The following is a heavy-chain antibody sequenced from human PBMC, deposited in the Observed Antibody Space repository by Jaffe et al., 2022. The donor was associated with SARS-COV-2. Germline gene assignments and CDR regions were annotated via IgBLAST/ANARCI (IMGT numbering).Heavy chain of an antibody. Sequence: QVQLQQWGAGLLKPSETLSLTCTVYGGSFGEYYWSWIRQIPGKGLEWIGEIKYRGATNYNSSLKSRVTISIDTSKSQFSLELRSVTAADTAVYYCARVWFGELSGDLRRDHWGQGVLVTVSS. V-gene: IGHV4-34*01. CDR1: GGSFGEYY. D-gene: IGHD3-10*01. CDR2: IKYRGAT. J-gene: IGHJ4*02. CDR3: ARVWFGELSGDLRRDH.